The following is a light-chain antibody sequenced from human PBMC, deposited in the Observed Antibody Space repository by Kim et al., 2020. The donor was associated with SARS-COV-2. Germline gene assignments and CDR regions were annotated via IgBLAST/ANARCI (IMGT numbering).Light chain of an antibody. J-gene: IGLJ3*02. CDR1: SSDIGGYKY. CDR3: SSYAGSNNWL. Sequence: QSALSQPRSASGSPGQSVTISCTGTSSDIGGYKYVSWFQHHPGRAPKVLIYEVNKRPSGVPDRFSGSKSGNTASLTVSGLQAEDEADYYCSSYAGSNNWLFGGGTQLTVL. CDR2: EVN. V-gene: IGLV2-8*01.